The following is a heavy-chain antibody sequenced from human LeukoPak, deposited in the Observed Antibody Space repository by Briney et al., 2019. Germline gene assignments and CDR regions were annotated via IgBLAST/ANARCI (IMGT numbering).Heavy chain of an antibody. J-gene: IGHJ4*02. CDR1: GASVSRYY. V-gene: IGHV4-59*02. CDR2: VYDSGSI. Sequence: SETLSLTCTVSGASVSRYYWNWIRQSPGKGLEWIGYVYDSGSISFNPPLKSRVTISIDTSKNQFSLKMTSVTAEDTAVYYCARGWSASSYFGYWGQGTLVTVSS. CDR3: ARGWSASSYFGY. D-gene: IGHD6-6*01.